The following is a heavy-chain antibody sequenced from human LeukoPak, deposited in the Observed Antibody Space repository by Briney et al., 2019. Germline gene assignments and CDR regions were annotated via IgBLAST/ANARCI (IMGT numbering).Heavy chain of an antibody. D-gene: IGHD1-26*01. CDR3: ARDGGEWELDY. CDR2: IKGDGSEK. V-gene: IGHV3-7*01. CDR1: GFTFSSYW. Sequence: GGSLRLSCAASGFTFSSYWMTWVRQAPGKGLEWVGNIKGDGSEKYYVDSVKGRFTISRDNAKNSLYLQMNSLRAEDTAVYYCARDGGEWELDYWGQGTLVTVSS. J-gene: IGHJ4*02.